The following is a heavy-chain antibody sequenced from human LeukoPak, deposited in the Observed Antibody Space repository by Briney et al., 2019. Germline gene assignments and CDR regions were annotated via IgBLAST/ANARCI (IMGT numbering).Heavy chain of an antibody. J-gene: IGHJ3*02. CDR3: ARVWGYDTSLRAAFDI. CDR2: FDPEDGEA. D-gene: IGHD3-3*01. V-gene: IGHV1-24*01. Sequence: ASVKVSCKVSRYTLTELSMHWVRQAPGKGLEWMGGFDPEDGEAIYAQKFQGRVTMTEDTSTDTAYMELSSLRSEDAAVYYCARVWGYDTSLRAAFDIWGQGTMVTVSS. CDR1: RYTLTELS.